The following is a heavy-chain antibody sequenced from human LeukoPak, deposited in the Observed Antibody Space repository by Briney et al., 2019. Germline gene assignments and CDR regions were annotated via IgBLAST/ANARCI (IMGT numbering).Heavy chain of an antibody. CDR1: GFTFSSYW. D-gene: IGHD3-22*01. J-gene: IGHJ4*02. CDR2: IKQDGSEK. V-gene: IGHV3-7*03. CDR3: TRDGGYWYYDSSGYLNY. Sequence: GGSLRLSCAASGFTFSSYWMSWVRQAPGKGLEWVANIKQDGSEKYYVDSVKGRFTISRDNAKNSLYLQMNSLKTEDTAVYYCTRDGGYWYYDSSGYLNYWGQGTLVTVSS.